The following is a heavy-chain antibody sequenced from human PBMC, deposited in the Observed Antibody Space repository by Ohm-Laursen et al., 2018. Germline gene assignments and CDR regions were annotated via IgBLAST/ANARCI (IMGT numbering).Heavy chain of an antibody. D-gene: IGHD6-19*01. CDR2: ISAYYGDT. Sequence: ASVKVSCKTSGYTFNHYGISWVRQAPGQGLEWVGWISAYYGDTKYAEKFQGRVTMTTDTSTNTVYMELRSLSSDDTAVYYCARSDSSGYYYYGMDVWGQGTTVTVSS. J-gene: IGHJ6*02. V-gene: IGHV1-18*01. CDR1: GYTFNHYG. CDR3: ARSDSSGYYYYGMDV.